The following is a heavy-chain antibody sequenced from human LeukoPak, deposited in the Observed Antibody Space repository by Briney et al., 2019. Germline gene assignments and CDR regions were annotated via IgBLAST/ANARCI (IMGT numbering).Heavy chain of an antibody. Sequence: SETLSLTCAVYGGSFSGYYWSWIRQPPGKGLEWIGEINHSGSTNYNPSLKSRVTISVDTSKNQFSLKLSSVTAADTAVYYCARVGRCSGGSCYGYYYYYGMDVWDKGTTVTVSS. CDR3: ARVGRCSGGSCYGYYYYYGMDV. CDR1: GGSFSGYY. J-gene: IGHJ6*04. CDR2: INHSGST. V-gene: IGHV4-34*01. D-gene: IGHD2-15*01.